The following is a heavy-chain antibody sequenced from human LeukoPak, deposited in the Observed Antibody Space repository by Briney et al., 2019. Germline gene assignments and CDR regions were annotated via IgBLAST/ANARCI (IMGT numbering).Heavy chain of an antibody. Sequence: SETLSLTCAVYGGSFSGYYWSWIRQPPGKGLEWIGEINHSGSTNYNPSLKSRVTISVDTSKNQFSLKLSSVTAADTAVYYCAGEDYSYYAFDIRGQGTMVTVSS. J-gene: IGHJ3*02. V-gene: IGHV4-34*01. CDR2: INHSGST. D-gene: IGHD2-15*01. CDR3: AGEDYSYYAFDI. CDR1: GGSFSGYY.